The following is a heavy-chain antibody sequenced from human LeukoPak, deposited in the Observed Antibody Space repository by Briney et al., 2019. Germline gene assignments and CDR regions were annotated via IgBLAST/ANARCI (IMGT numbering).Heavy chain of an antibody. CDR1: GGSISSYY. CDR3: ARGPPYYDFWSGYSPNYYYYYMDV. D-gene: IGHD3-3*01. V-gene: IGHV4-38-2*02. CDR2: IYHSGST. J-gene: IGHJ6*03. Sequence: SETLSLTCTVSGGSISSYYWGWIRQPPGKGLEWIGSIYHSGSTYYNPSLKSRVTISVDTSKNQFSLKLSSVTAADTAVYYCARGPPYYDFWSGYSPNYYYYYMDVWGKGTTVTVSS.